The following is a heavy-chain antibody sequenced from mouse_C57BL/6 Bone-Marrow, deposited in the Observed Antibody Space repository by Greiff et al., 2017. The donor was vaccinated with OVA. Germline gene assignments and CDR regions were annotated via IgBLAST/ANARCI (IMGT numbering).Heavy chain of an antibody. J-gene: IGHJ4*01. D-gene: IGHD1-1*01. CDR2: IDPANGNT. CDR3: ARTPLITTVVDYYAMDC. CDR1: GFNIKNTY. V-gene: IGHV14-3*01. Sequence: VQLQQSVAELVRPGASVKLSCTASGFNIKNTYMHWVKQRPEQGLEWIGRIDPANGNTKYAPKFQGKATITADTSSNTAYLQLSSLTSEDTAIYYCARTPLITTVVDYYAMDCWGQGTSVTVSS.